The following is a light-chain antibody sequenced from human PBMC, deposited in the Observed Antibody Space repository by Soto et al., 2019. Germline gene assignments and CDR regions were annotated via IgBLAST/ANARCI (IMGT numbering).Light chain of an antibody. CDR1: SSDVGGYNY. Sequence: QSVLTQPRSVSVSPGQSVTISCTGTSSDVGGYNYVSWYQQHPGKAPKLMIYDVSKRPSGVPDRFSGSKSGNTASLTISGLQAEDEADYYCCSYAGSYTHGFGTGTKVTVL. V-gene: IGLV2-11*01. CDR3: CSYAGSYTHG. J-gene: IGLJ1*01. CDR2: DVS.